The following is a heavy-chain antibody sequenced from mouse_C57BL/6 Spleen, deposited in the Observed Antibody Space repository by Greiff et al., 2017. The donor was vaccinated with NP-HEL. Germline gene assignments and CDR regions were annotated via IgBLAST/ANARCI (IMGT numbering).Heavy chain of an antibody. V-gene: IGHV14-4*01. CDR2: IDPENGDT. D-gene: IGHD2-14*01. Sequence: EVQLQQSGAELVRPGASVKLSCTASGFNIKDDYMHWVKQRPEQGLEWIGWIDPENGDTEYASKFQGKATITADTSSNTAYLQLSSLTSEDTAVYYCNQEYEGYFDVWGKGTTVTVSS. CDR3: NQEYEGYFDV. J-gene: IGHJ1*03. CDR1: GFNIKDDY.